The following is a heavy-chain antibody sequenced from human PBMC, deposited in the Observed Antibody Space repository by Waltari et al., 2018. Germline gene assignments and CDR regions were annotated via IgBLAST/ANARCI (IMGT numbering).Heavy chain of an antibody. V-gene: IGHV4-39*07. CDR3: ARDKIVVVVGGGYYYYGMDV. D-gene: IGHD2-15*01. Sequence: QLQLQESGPGLVKPSETLSLTCTVSGGSISSSSYYWGWIRQPPGKGLEWIGSIYYSGSTYYNPSLKSRVTISVDTSKNQFSLKLSSVTAADTAVYYCARDKIVVVVGGGYYYYGMDVWGQGTTVTVSS. J-gene: IGHJ6*02. CDR1: GGSISSSSYY. CDR2: IYYSGST.